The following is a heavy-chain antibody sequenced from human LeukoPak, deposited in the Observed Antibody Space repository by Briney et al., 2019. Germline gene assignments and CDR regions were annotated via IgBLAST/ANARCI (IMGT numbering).Heavy chain of an antibody. Sequence: PSETLSLTCSVSGGSVNSNTHYWGWIRQPPGEGLQWIGSISYSGTTYYNPSLKSRVTISVDTSKNQFSLRLTSVTAAETAVYYCARSGGSYYDFWSGSMWGPFDYWGQGTLVTVSS. J-gene: IGHJ4*02. CDR3: ARSGGSYYDFWSGSMWGPFDY. CDR1: GGSVNSNTHY. CDR2: ISYSGTT. V-gene: IGHV4-39*01. D-gene: IGHD3-3*01.